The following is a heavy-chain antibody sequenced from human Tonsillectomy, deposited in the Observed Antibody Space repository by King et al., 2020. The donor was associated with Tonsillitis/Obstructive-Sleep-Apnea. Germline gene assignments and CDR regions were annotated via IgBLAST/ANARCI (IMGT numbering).Heavy chain of an antibody. CDR3: TRDGGYCSSTSCYYYYMDV. D-gene: IGHD2-2*01. Sequence: VQLVESGGGLVKPGGSLRLSCAASGFTFSNARRGWGLQAPGKGLGVLWRIKSKTNGGTTDYAAPVKGRFTITRDDSKNTPYLQMNRLKTEETAVYYCTRDGGYCSSTSCYYYYMDVWGKGTTVTVSS. CDR1: GFTFSNAR. J-gene: IGHJ6*03. V-gene: IGHV3-15*01. CDR2: IKSKTNGGTT.